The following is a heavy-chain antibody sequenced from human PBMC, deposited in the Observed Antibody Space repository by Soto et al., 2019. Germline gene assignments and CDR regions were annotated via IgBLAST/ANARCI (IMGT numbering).Heavy chain of an antibody. CDR1: GGSISSSNW. V-gene: IGHV4-4*02. CDR2: IYHSGST. D-gene: IGHD6-13*01. CDR3: ATSAAGREQGAFDI. Sequence: QVQLQESGPGLVKPSGTLSLTCAVSGGSISSSNWWSWVRQPPGKGLEWIGEIYHSGSTNYNPSLTSRVTRLVDKSKNQFSLKLSSVTAADTAVYYCATSAAGREQGAFDIWGQGTMVTVSS. J-gene: IGHJ3*02.